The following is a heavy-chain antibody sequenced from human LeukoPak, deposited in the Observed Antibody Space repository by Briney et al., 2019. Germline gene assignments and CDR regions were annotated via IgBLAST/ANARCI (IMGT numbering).Heavy chain of an antibody. CDR1: GVSISSSSYY. V-gene: IGHV4-39*07. CDR2: INHSGST. CDR3: ARGLSTRYNY. D-gene: IGHD1-14*01. J-gene: IGHJ4*02. Sequence: SETLSFTGTVSGVSISSSSYYWGWTRQPPGKVLEWIGEINHSGSTNYNPSLKSRVTISVDTSKNQFSLKLSSVTAADTAVYYCARGLSTRYNYWGQGTLVTVSS.